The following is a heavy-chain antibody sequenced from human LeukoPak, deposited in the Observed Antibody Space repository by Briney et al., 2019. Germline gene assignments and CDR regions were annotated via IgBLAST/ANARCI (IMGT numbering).Heavy chain of an antibody. Sequence: GGSLILSWAASGFTFNYFWMCWVRQLPGKGLVWVSGINNDGTTRYYADSVKARFTISRDNGKNTVYLQMNGLRAEDTSVYFCTTVSEYWGQGTLVTVSS. CDR2: INNDGTTR. CDR3: TTVSEY. V-gene: IGHV3-74*01. CDR1: GFTFNYFW. J-gene: IGHJ1*01.